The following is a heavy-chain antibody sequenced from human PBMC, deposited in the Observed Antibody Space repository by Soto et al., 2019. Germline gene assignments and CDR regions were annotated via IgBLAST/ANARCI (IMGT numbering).Heavy chain of an antibody. D-gene: IGHD3-10*01. CDR1: GGSISSGGYS. Sequence: SETLSLTCAVSGGSISSGGYSWSWIRQPPGKGLEWIGYIYHSGSTYYNPSLKSRVTISVDRSKNQFSLKLSSVTAADTAVYYCARDYYGSGAPVYFDYWGQGTLVTVSS. CDR2: IYHSGST. J-gene: IGHJ4*02. V-gene: IGHV4-30-2*01. CDR3: ARDYYGSGAPVYFDY.